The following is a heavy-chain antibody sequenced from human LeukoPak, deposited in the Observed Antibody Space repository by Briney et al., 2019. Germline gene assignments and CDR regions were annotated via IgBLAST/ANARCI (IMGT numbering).Heavy chain of an antibody. V-gene: IGHV1-2*02. CDR2: INPNSGGT. J-gene: IGHJ4*02. Sequence: ASVKVSCKASGYTFTGYYMHWVRQAPGQGLEWMGWINPNSGGTNYAQKFQGGVTMTRDTSISTAYMELSRLRSDDTAVYYCASTMVRGALAYYFDYWGQGTLVTVSS. D-gene: IGHD3-10*01. CDR3: ASTMVRGALAYYFDY. CDR1: GYTFTGYY.